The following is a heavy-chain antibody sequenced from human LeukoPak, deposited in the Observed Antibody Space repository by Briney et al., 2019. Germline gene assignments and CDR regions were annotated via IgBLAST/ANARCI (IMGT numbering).Heavy chain of an antibody. CDR2: ISYDGRSK. V-gene: IGHV3-30*04. J-gene: IGHJ4*02. Sequence: GGSLRLSCTASGFIFSSSAMHWVRQAPGKGLEWVAVISYDGRSKYYADSVKGRFSISRDNSKNTLYLQMNSLRGDDTAVYYCAKDVGKWESLHFFDYWGQGTLVTVSS. D-gene: IGHD1-26*01. CDR1: GFIFSSSA. CDR3: AKDVGKWESLHFFDY.